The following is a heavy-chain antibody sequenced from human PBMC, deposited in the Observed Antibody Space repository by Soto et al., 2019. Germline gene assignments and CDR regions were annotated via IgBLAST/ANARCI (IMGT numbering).Heavy chain of an antibody. CDR3: ARDRKAARPWFDP. D-gene: IGHD6-6*01. CDR2: IYYSGST. CDR1: GGSISSGGYY. Sequence: SETLSLTCTVSGGSISSGGYYWSWIRQHPGKGLEWIGYIYYSGSTYYNTSLKSRVTISVDTSKNQLSLKLSSVTAAYTAVYYCARDRKAARPWFDPWGQGTLVTVSS. V-gene: IGHV4-31*03. J-gene: IGHJ5*02.